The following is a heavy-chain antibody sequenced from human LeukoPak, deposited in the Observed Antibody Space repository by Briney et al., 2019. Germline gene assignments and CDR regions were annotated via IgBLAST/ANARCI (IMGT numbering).Heavy chain of an antibody. D-gene: IGHD3-10*01. J-gene: IGHJ5*02. CDR1: GGSISSGGYS. Sequence: PSQTLSLTCAVSGGSISSGGYSWSWIRQPPGKGLEWIGYIYYSGSTYYNPSLKSRVTISVDTSKNQFSLKLSSVTAADTAVYYCARGRLHYYGSGSYYRTDTGRYNWFDPWGQGTLVTVSS. CDR3: ARGRLHYYGSGSYYRTDTGRYNWFDP. V-gene: IGHV4-30-4*07. CDR2: IYYSGST.